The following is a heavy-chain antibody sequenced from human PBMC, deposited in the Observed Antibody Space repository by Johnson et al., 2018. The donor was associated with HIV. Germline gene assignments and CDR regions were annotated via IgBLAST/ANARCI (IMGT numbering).Heavy chain of an antibody. CDR3: ASPQSGVGPDYYDSSGYFRNDALDF. V-gene: IGHV3-66*03. CDR2: LYAGGPT. CDR1: GLIVSDNY. Sequence: VQLVESGGGLMQPGGSLRLSCEASGLIVSDNYMNWVRQAPGKGLEWVSALYAGGPTYYADSVEGRFTISRDNSKKPLFLQMNSLRPEDTALYYCASPQSGVGPDYYDSSGYFRNDALDFWGQGTMVTVSS. J-gene: IGHJ3*01. D-gene: IGHD3-22*01.